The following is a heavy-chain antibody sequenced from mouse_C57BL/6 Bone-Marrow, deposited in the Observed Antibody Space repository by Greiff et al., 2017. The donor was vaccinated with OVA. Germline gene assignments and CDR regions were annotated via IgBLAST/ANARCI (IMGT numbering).Heavy chain of an antibody. CDR3: ARRDSSYFDD. V-gene: IGHV5-17*01. CDR1: GFTFSDYG. J-gene: IGHJ2*01. Sequence: VQLKESGGGLVKPGGSLKLSCAASGFTFSDYGMHWVRQAPEKGLEWVAYISSGSSTIYYADTVKGRFTISRDNAKNTLFLQMTSLRSEDTAMYYCARRDSSYFDDWGQGTTLTVSS. D-gene: IGHD1-1*01. CDR2: ISSGSSTI.